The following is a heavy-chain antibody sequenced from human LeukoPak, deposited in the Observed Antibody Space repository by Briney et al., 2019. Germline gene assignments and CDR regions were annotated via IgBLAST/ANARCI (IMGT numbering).Heavy chain of an antibody. V-gene: IGHV3-11*06. CDR1: AFTFSDYS. D-gene: IGHD3-3*01. CDR3: AQSGYYGNWFDP. CDR2: ISSSSSYT. Sequence: PGGSLRLSCAASAFTFSDYSMSWIRQAPGKGLEWVSYISSSSSYTNYADSVRGQFTISTDNAKNSLYLQMNSLRAEDTAVYYCAQSGYYGNWFDPWGQGTLVTVSS. J-gene: IGHJ5*02.